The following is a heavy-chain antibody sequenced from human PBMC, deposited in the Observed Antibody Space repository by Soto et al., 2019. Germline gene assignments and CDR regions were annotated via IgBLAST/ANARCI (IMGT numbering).Heavy chain of an antibody. D-gene: IGHD2-15*01. CDR2: IYYSGST. CDR3: ARPLGVVVVADAFDI. V-gene: IGHV4-39*01. J-gene: IGHJ3*02. Sequence: SETLSLTCTVSGGSISSSSYYWGWIRQPPGKGLEWIGSIYYSGSTYYNPSLKSRVTISVDTSKNQFSLKLSSVTAADTAVYYCARPLGVVVVADAFDIWGQGTMVTVSS. CDR1: GGSISSSSYY.